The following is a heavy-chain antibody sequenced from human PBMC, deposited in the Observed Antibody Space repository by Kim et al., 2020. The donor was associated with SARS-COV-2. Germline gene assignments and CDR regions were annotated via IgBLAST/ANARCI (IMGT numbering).Heavy chain of an antibody. Sequence: SETLSLTCTVSGGSISSYYWSWIRQPPGKGLEWIGYIYYSGSTNYNPSLKSRVTISVDTSKNQFSLKLSSVTAADTAVYYCARVPVSRDGYDEGWFDPWGQGTLVTVSS. D-gene: IGHD5-12*01. CDR2: IYYSGST. J-gene: IGHJ5*02. V-gene: IGHV4-59*01. CDR3: ARVPVSRDGYDEGWFDP. CDR1: GGSISSYY.